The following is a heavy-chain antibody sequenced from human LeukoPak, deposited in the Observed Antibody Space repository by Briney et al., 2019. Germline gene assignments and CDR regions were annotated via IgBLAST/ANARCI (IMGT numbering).Heavy chain of an antibody. Sequence: SETLSLTCTVSGGSISSYYWSWIRQPPGKGLEWIGYNYYSGSTNYNPSLKSRVTISVDTSKNQFSLKLSSVTAADTAVYYCAREPAGSYGFDYWGQGTLVAVSS. CDR1: GGSISSYY. CDR3: AREPAGSYGFDY. J-gene: IGHJ4*02. V-gene: IGHV4-59*01. D-gene: IGHD5-18*01. CDR2: NYYSGST.